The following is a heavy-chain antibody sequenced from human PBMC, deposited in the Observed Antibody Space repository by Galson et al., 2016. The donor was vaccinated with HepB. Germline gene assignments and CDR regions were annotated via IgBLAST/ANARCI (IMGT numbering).Heavy chain of an antibody. CDR2: ISGSGGST. D-gene: IGHD3-3*01. CDR1: GFTFSSYA. V-gene: IGHV3-23*01. Sequence: SLRLSCAASGFTFSSYAMSWVRQAPGKGLEWVSAISGSGGSTYYADSVKGRFTISRDNSKNTLYLQMNSLRAEDTAVYYCAKDYYDFWSGYLIRNYYYGMDVWGQGTTVAVSS. CDR3: AKDYYDFWSGYLIRNYYYGMDV. J-gene: IGHJ6*02.